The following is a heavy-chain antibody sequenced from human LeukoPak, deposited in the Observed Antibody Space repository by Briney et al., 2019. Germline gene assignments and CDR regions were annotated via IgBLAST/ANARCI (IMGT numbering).Heavy chain of an antibody. CDR2: IYYGGST. J-gene: IGHJ4*02. D-gene: IGHD2-15*01. CDR1: GGSISSGGYY. CDR3: ARSPYCTGGSCYLPY. Sequence: SETLSLTCTVSGGSISSGGYYWSWIRQYPGKGLEWIGYIYYGGSTYYTPSLKSRVTISVDTSEIQFSLNLSSVTAADTAVYYCARSPYCTGGSCYLPYWGQGTLVTVSS. V-gene: IGHV4-31*03.